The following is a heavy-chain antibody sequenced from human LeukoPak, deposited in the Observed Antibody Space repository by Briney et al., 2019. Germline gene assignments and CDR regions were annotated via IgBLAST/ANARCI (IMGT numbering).Heavy chain of an antibody. CDR3: ARDPNYDSSGYPFDY. CDR1: GFTFSSYA. V-gene: IGHV3-23*01. Sequence: TGGSLRLSCAASGFTFSSYALTWVRQAPGKGLEWVSAISGGGGSAYYADSVKGRFTISRDNAKNTLYLQMNGLRADDTAVYYCARDPNYDSSGYPFDYWGQGTLVTVSS. D-gene: IGHD3-22*01. J-gene: IGHJ4*02. CDR2: ISGGGGSA.